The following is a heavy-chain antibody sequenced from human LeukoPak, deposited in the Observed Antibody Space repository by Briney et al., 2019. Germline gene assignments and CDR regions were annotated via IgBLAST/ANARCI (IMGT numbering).Heavy chain of an antibody. J-gene: IGHJ3*02. CDR3: ARDRRGYSGYEVKSAFDI. CDR1: GYTFTGYY. CDR2: VLPILGTA. D-gene: IGHD5-12*01. V-gene: IGHV1-69*13. Sequence: GASVKVSCEASGYTFTGYYMHWVRQAPGQGLEWMGGVLPILGTANYAQKFQGRVTVTAGESTSTDYMELSSLRSEDTAVYYCARDRRGYSGYEVKSAFDIWGQGTMVTVSS.